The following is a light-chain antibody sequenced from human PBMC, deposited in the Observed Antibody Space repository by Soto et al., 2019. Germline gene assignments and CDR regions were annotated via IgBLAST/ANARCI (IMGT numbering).Light chain of an antibody. CDR2: DVS. Sequence: QSALTQPASVSGSPGQSITISCTGTSSDVGGYNYVSWYQQHPGKAPKLVIYDVSNRPSGVSNRFSGSKSGNTASLTISGLQAEDEADYYCSSYTRSSTRVFGGGTKLTVL. CDR3: SSYTRSSTRV. CDR1: SSDVGGYNY. J-gene: IGLJ2*01. V-gene: IGLV2-14*03.